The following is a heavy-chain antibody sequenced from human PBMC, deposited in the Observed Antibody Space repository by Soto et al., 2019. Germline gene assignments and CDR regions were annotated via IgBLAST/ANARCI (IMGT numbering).Heavy chain of an antibody. Sequence: PSETLSLTCAVSGGSISSGGDSWSWIRQPPGKGLEWIGYIYYSGSTYYNPSLRSRVTMSVDTSKNQFSLKLSSVTAADTAVYYCARDSYCGGECYTRDSGYFQHWGQGTLVTVSS. CDR3: ARDSYCGGECYTRDSGYFQH. CDR1: GGSISSGGDS. V-gene: IGHV4-31*11. J-gene: IGHJ1*01. CDR2: IYYSGST. D-gene: IGHD2-21*01.